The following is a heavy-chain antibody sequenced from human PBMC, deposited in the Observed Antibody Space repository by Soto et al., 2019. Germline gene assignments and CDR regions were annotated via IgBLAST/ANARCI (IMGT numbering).Heavy chain of an antibody. J-gene: IGHJ4*02. CDR1: FSVSSNY. Sequence: FSVSSNYMNCESQAPGMGLEWVSVIYSGGTTYYADSVKGRFTISRHNPKNTLYLQMNSLRTEDTAVYYCARQYYYANSGFYSDYWGQGTLVTVSS. V-gene: IGHV3-53*04. CDR2: IYSGGTT. CDR3: ARQYYYANSGFYSDY. D-gene: IGHD3-22*01.